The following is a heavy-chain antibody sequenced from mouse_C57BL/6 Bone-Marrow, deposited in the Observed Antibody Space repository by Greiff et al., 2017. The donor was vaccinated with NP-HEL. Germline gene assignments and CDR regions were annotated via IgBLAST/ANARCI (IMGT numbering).Heavy chain of an antibody. Sequence: VQGVESGPGLVQPSQSLSITCTVSGFSFTSYGVHWVRQSPGKGLEWLGVIWSGGSTDYNADFISRLSISKDNSKYQVFFKMNRLQADDTAIHYCARNYGYDVGYFDGWGTGTTLTVSS. J-gene: IGHJ1*03. D-gene: IGHD2-2*01. CDR1: GFSFTSYG. CDR3: ARNYGYDVGYFDG. CDR2: IWSGGST. V-gene: IGHV2-2*01.